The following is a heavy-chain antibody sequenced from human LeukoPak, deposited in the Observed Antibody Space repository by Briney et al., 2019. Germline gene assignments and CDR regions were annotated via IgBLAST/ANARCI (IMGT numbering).Heavy chain of an antibody. CDR2: IYYSGST. Sequence: SETLSLTCTVSGGSISSYYWSWIRQPPGKGLEWIGYIYYSGSTNYNPSLKSRVTISVDTSKNQFSLKLSSVTAADTAVYYCARRCSGGSCYSRRGYSYGLFDYWGQGTLVTVSS. D-gene: IGHD2-15*01. V-gene: IGHV4-59*12. J-gene: IGHJ4*02. CDR1: GGSISSYY. CDR3: ARRCSGGSCYSRRGYSYGLFDY.